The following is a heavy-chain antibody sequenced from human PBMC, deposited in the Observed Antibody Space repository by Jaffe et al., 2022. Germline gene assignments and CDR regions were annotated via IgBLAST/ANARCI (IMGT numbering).Heavy chain of an antibody. CDR2: ISWDGGST. CDR3: AKDIDSSGCPDY. J-gene: IGHJ4*02. CDR1: GFTFDDYT. Sequence: EVQLVESGGVVVQPGGSLRLSCAASGFTFDDYTMHWVRQAPGKGLEWVSLISWDGGSTYYADSVKGRFTISRDNSKNSLYLQMNSLRTEDTALYYCAKDIDSSGCPDYWGQGTLVTVSS. D-gene: IGHD6-19*01. V-gene: IGHV3-43*01.